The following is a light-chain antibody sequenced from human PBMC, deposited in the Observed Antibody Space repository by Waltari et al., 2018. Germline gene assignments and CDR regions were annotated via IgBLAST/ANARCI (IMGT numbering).Light chain of an antibody. V-gene: IGKV1-39*01. CDR1: QSISSY. Sequence: DSQIHQPPPSVAASVSERATSTSRASQSISSYLNWYQQKPGKAPKLLIYAASSLQSGVPSRFSGSGSGTDFTLTISSLQPEDFATYYCQQSYSTPLTFGGGTKVEIK. J-gene: IGKJ4*01. CDR3: QQSYSTPLT. CDR2: AAS.